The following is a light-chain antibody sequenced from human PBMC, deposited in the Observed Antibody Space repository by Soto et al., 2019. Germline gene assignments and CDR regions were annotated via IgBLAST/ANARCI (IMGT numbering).Light chain of an antibody. Sequence: QSVLTQPASVSGSPGQSIAISCTGTSSDVGRNNHVSWYQQHPGKAPKLMIYEVTQRPSGVSDRFSGSKSGNTASLTISGLQPEDEADYYCSSYTTSNTRQIVFGTGTKVTVL. CDR3: SSYTTSNTRQIV. V-gene: IGLV2-14*02. CDR2: EVT. J-gene: IGLJ1*01. CDR1: SSDVGRNNH.